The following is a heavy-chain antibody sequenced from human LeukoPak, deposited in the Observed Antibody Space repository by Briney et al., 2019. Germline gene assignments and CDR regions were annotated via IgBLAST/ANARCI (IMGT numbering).Heavy chain of an antibody. Sequence: GGSLRLSCAASGFSVSSNYMSWVDQAPGTGLQWVSVIYSGGSRYYADSVKGRFTISRDNAKNSLYLQMNSLRAEDTAVYYCARVLLVEYQLLLVGHFDYWCQGTLVTVSS. V-gene: IGHV3-53*01. J-gene: IGHJ4*02. CDR2: IYSGGSR. D-gene: IGHD2-2*01. CDR3: ARVLLVEYQLLLVGHFDY. CDR1: GFSVSSNY.